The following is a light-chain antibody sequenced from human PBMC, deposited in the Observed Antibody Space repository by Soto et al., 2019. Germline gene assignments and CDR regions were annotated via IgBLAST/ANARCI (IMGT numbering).Light chain of an antibody. Sequence: QSALTQPRSVSGSPGQSVTISCTGTSSDVGAYIYVSWYQQYPAKAPKVMIYDVGRRPSGVPDRFSGSKSGNTASLTISGLQAEDEAVYFCCSYAGNKTVAFGGGTKLTVL. J-gene: IGLJ3*02. CDR2: DVG. CDR1: SSDVGAYIY. V-gene: IGLV2-11*01. CDR3: CSYAGNKTVA.